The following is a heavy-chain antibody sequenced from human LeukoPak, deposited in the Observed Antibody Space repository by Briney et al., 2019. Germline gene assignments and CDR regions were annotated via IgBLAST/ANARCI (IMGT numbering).Heavy chain of an antibody. V-gene: IGHV3-21*05. Sequence: GGSLRLSCAASGFTFSTYIMNWVRQAPGKGLEWVSYISGSSGYTKYADSVKGRFTISRDNAKNSLYLQVNSLRAEDTAVYYCARGTGTTAYFDYWGQGTPVTVSS. CDR3: ARGTGTTAYFDY. D-gene: IGHD1-1*01. CDR2: ISGSSGYT. J-gene: IGHJ4*02. CDR1: GFTFSTYI.